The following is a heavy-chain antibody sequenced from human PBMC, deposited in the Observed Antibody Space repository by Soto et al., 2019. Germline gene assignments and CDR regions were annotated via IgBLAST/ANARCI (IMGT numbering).Heavy chain of an antibody. CDR2: IYYSGST. CDR3: ARVGYCSSTSCYTHYYYYYMDV. V-gene: IGHV4-59*01. D-gene: IGHD2-2*02. J-gene: IGHJ6*03. Sequence: SEMLSLTCTVSGGSISSYDWSWIRQPPGKGLEWIGYIYYSGSTNYNPSLKSRVTISVDTSKNQFSLKLSSVTAADTAVYYCARVGYCSSTSCYTHYYYYYMDVWGKGTTVNVSS. CDR1: GGSISSYD.